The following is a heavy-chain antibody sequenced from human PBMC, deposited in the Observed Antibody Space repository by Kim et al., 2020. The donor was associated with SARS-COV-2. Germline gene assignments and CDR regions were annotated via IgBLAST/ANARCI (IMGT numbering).Heavy chain of an antibody. J-gene: IGHJ6*02. D-gene: IGHD3-22*01. Sequence: GESLKISCKGSGYSFTSYWIGWVRQMPGKGLEWMRIIYPGDSDTRYSPSFQGQVTISADKSISTAYLQWSSLKASDTAMYYCARDGYYDSSGYYYYGMDVWGQGTTVTVSS. V-gene: IGHV5-51*01. CDR2: IYPGDSDT. CDR3: ARDGYYDSSGYYYYGMDV. CDR1: GYSFTSYW.